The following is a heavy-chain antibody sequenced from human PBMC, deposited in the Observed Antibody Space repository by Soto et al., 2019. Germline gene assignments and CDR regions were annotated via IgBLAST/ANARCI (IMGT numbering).Heavy chain of an antibody. Sequence: GASVKVSCKASGYTFTSYGMHWVRQAPGERVEWMGWINAGNGNTKYSQKFQGRVTITRDTSASTAYMELSSLRSEDTAVYYCARGLGGIYCSGGSCRFDPWGQATLVTVSS. CDR3: ARGLGGIYCSGGSCRFDP. CDR1: GYTFTSYG. CDR2: INAGNGNT. V-gene: IGHV1-3*01. D-gene: IGHD2-15*01. J-gene: IGHJ5*02.